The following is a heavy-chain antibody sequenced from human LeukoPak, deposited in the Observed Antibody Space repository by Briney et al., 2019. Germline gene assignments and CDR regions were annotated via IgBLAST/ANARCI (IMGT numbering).Heavy chain of an antibody. J-gene: IGHJ4*02. Sequence: SSETLSLTCTVSGGSISSYYWSWIRQPAGKGLEWIGRIYTSGSTNYNPSLKSRVTMSVDTSKNQFPLKLSSVTAADTAVYYCARVGSSGCLDYWGQGTLVTVSS. CDR1: GGSISSYY. CDR3: ARVGSSGCLDY. D-gene: IGHD6-19*01. CDR2: IYTSGST. V-gene: IGHV4-4*07.